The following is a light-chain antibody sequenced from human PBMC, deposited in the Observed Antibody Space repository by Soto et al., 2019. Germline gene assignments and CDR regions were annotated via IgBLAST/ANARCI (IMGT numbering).Light chain of an antibody. V-gene: IGKV3-20*01. J-gene: IGKJ1*01. CDR1: QSVISTY. CDR2: GAS. CDR3: QPYRDSLGT. Sequence: EIVLTQSPGTLSLSPGERATLSCRASQSVISTYLAWYQQKPGKAPRLLIYGASSRATGIPDRFSGSGSGTDFTLTISRLEPEDFAVYYCQPYRDSLGTFGQGTKVEIK.